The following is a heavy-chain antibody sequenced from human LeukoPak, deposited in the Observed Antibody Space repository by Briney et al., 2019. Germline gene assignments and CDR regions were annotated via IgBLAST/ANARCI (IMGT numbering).Heavy chain of an antibody. CDR3: VTHYKWDLLVHAFDF. J-gene: IGHJ3*01. D-gene: IGHD1-26*01. CDR2: IWHDGSPT. Sequence: PGGSLRLSCAVSGIPFKKYGMHWVRQAPGKGLGWVATIWHDGSPTMYADSAKGRFTISRDDSKNMLYLQMNSLRAEDTAEYYCVTHYKWDLLVHAFDFWGQGTRVTVSS. V-gene: IGHV3-33*01. CDR1: GIPFKKYG.